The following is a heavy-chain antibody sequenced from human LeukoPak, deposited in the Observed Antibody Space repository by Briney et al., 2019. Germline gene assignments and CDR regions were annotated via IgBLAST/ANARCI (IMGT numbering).Heavy chain of an antibody. D-gene: IGHD4-23*01. J-gene: IGHJ5*02. Sequence: NPSETLSLTCAVSGGSIRNSSFYWGWIRQPPGKGLEWIASIYNSGTTYYNPSLKSRITIFVDTSKNQFSLKLSSVTAADTAVYYCARVTWVFGGNGMRYNWFDPWGQGTLVTVSS. CDR2: IYNSGTT. CDR3: ARVTWVFGGNGMRYNWFDP. CDR1: GGSIRNSSFY. V-gene: IGHV4-39*01.